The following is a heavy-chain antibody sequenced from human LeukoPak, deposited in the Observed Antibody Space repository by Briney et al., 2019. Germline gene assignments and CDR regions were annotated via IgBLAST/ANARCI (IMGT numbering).Heavy chain of an antibody. CDR2: VSGSGGST. CDR3: AKNGSGSYPLDS. CDR1: GFTFSSYA. Sequence: GRSLRLSCAASGFTFSSYAMSWVRQAPGKGLGWVSAVSGSGGSTYYADSVKGRFTISRDNSKNTLYLQMNSLGAEDTAVYYCAKNGSGSYPLDSWGQGDLVTVSS. V-gene: IGHV3-23*01. D-gene: IGHD3-10*01. J-gene: IGHJ4*02.